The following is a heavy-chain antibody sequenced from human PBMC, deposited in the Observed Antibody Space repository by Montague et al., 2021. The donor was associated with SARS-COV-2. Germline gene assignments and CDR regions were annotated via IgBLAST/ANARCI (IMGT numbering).Heavy chain of an antibody. V-gene: IGHV3-9*01. CDR2: ISWNRGSI. CDR1: GFTFDDYA. J-gene: IGHJ4*02. CDR3: AVNQEMGFDY. D-gene: IGHD1-14*01. Sequence: SLRLSCAASGFTFDDYAMHWVRQAPGKGLEWVSGISWNRGSIGYADSVKGRFTISRDNAKNSLYLQMNSLRAEDTALYYCAVNQEMGFDYWGQGTLVTVSS.